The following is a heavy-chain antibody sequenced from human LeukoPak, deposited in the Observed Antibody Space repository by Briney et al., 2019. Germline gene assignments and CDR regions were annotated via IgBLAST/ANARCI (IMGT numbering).Heavy chain of an antibody. CDR1: GYTFTSYD. CDR2: MNPNSGNT. CDR3: ARVRASTMIVGYYYGMDV. J-gene: IGHJ6*02. Sequence: ASVKVSCKASGYTFTSYDINWVRHTTGQGLEWMGWMNPNSGNTGYAQKFQGRVTMTRNTSISTAYMELSSLRSEDTAVYYCARVRASTMIVGYYYGMDVWGQGTTVTVSS. V-gene: IGHV1-8*01. D-gene: IGHD3-22*01.